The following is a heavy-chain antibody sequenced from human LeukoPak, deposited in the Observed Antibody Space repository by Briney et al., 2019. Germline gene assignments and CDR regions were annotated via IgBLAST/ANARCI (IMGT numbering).Heavy chain of an antibody. CDR2: IYPADSDT. Sequence: GESLKISCEASGYSFNSYWIGWVRQMPGKGLEWMGIIYPADSDTRYSPSSQGQVTISADKSITTAYLQWSSPRASDPALYYWLRKDLELTLDYWGQGTLVTVFS. D-gene: IGHD1-1*01. CDR3: LRKDLELTLDY. J-gene: IGHJ4*02. CDR1: GYSFNSYW. V-gene: IGHV5-51*01.